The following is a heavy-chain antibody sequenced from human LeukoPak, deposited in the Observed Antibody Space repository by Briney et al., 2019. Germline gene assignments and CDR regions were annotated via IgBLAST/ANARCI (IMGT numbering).Heavy chain of an antibody. CDR1: GGSLSSSSYF. D-gene: IGHD3-3*01. CDR3: ASARSGYYIDY. CDR2: IYCIGST. Sequence: SETLSLTFTVSGGSLSSSSYFWGWIRQPPGKGLEWIGNIYCIGSTYYNPSLKSRVTISVDTSKNQFSLKLSSVTAADTAVYYCASARSGYYIDYWGQGTLVTVSS. J-gene: IGHJ4*02. V-gene: IGHV4-39*01.